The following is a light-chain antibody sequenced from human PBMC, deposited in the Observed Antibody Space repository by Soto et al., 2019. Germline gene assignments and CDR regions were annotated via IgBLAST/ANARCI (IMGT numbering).Light chain of an antibody. Sequence: QSALAQPASVSGSPGNPTPFPSLGTTVAVGGYNYVSWYQQHPGKVPKLMIYEVSNRPSGVSNRFSGSKSGNTASLTISGLQAEDEADYYCSSYTSSTTLYVFGTGTKVTVL. CDR3: SSYTSSTTLYV. V-gene: IGLV2-14*01. J-gene: IGLJ1*01. CDR1: TVAVGGYNY. CDR2: EVS.